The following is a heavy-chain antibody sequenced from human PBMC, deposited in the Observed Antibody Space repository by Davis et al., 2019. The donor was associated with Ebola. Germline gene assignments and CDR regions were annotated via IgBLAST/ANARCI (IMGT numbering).Heavy chain of an antibody. J-gene: IGHJ4*02. CDR1: GGSISSYY. Sequence: MPSETLSLTCTVSGGSISSYYWSWIRQSPGKGLEWIGYIHYSGNTNYNPSLKSRVTISKDTSKNQFSLKLSSVTAADTAVYYCARQPTTYYYDSSGYSHFDYWGQGTLVTVSS. V-gene: IGHV4-59*08. CDR3: ARQPTTYYYDSSGYSHFDY. D-gene: IGHD3-22*01. CDR2: IHYSGNT.